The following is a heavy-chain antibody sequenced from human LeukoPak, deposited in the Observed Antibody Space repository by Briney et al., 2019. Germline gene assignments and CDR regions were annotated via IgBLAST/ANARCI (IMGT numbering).Heavy chain of an antibody. Sequence: SETLSLTCTVSGGSISSYYWSWIRQPPGKGLEWIGYIYYSGSTNYNPSLKSRVTISVDTSKNQFSLKLSSVTAADTAVYYCARTPREVWFDPWSQGTLVTVSS. D-gene: IGHD1-26*01. J-gene: IGHJ5*02. CDR2: IYYSGST. CDR3: ARTPREVWFDP. CDR1: GGSISSYY. V-gene: IGHV4-59*01.